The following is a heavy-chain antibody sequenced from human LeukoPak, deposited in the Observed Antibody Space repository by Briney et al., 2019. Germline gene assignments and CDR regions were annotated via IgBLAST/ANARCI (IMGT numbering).Heavy chain of an antibody. V-gene: IGHV3-23*01. Sequence: GGSLRLSSAASGFTFSSYAMSWVRQAPGKGLEWVSAISGSGGSTYYADSVKGRFTISRDNSKNTLYLQMNSLRAEDTAVYYCAKGAYCGGDCYFYYYYYMDVWGKGATVTVSS. D-gene: IGHD2-21*02. CDR3: AKGAYCGGDCYFYYYYYMDV. CDR2: ISGSGGST. J-gene: IGHJ6*03. CDR1: GFTFSSYA.